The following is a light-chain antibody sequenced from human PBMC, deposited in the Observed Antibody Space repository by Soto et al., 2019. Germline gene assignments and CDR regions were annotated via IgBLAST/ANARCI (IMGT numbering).Light chain of an antibody. CDR1: SGHSNYA. J-gene: IGLJ2*01. CDR3: QTWGTGIHGGV. CDR2: LNSDGSH. Sequence: QTVLTQSPSASASLGASVKLTCTLSSGHSNYAIAWHQQQPEKGPRYLMNLNSDGSHNKGDGIPDRFSGSSSGAERYLTISSLQSEDEADYYCQTWGTGIHGGVFGGGTQLTVL. V-gene: IGLV4-69*01.